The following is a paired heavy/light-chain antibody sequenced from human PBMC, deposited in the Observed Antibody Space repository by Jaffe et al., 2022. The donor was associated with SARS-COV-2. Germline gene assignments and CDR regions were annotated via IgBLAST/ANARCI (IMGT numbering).Heavy chain of an antibody. J-gene: IGHJ4*02. Sequence: QVQLVESGGDVVQPGTSLRLSCAASGFAFSTYGMHWVRQAPGKGPEWVAIIWYDGSIQYYADSVKGRFTISRDNSKNTLYLQMNSLRADDTAVYFCARDRYSSSSGRGGYLDFWGQGTLVTVSS. D-gene: IGHD6-6*01. V-gene: IGHV3-33*01. CDR2: IWYDGSIQ. CDR3: ARDRYSSSSGRGGYLDF. CDR1: GFAFSTYG.
Light chain of an antibody. CDR2: WAS. Sequence: DIVMTQSPDSLAVSLGERATINCKSSQSVLYRSNNKNYLAWYQQKPGQPPKLLIYWASTRESGVPDRFSGSGSGTDFTLTITSLQAEDVAVYYCQQYYSAPPYTFGRGTKLEIK. CDR1: QSVLYRSNNKNY. J-gene: IGKJ2*01. CDR3: QQYYSAPPYT. V-gene: IGKV4-1*01.